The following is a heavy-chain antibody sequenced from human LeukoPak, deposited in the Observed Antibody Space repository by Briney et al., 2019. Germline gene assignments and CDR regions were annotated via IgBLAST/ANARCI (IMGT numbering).Heavy chain of an antibody. CDR3: ARDSTDLGGADFWSGYYDHDAFDI. CDR2: IYYTGST. Sequence: SETLSLTCSVSGASISRDYWSWIRQPPGKGLEWIGYIYYTGSTNYNPSLKGRVTMSLDTPKNQFSLKVSSVTAADTAVYYCARDSTDLGGADFWSGYYDHDAFDIWGQGTMVTVSS. D-gene: IGHD3-3*01. CDR1: GASISRDY. V-gene: IGHV4-59*01. J-gene: IGHJ3*02.